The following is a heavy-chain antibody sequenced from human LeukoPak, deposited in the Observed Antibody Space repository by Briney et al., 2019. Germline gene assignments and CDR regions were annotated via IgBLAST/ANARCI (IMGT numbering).Heavy chain of an antibody. J-gene: IGHJ4*02. D-gene: IGHD6-13*01. CDR2: INYSGST. V-gene: IGHV4-34*01. CDR1: DGSFSDHY. Sequence: PSETLSLTCAVYDGSFSDHYWKWIRQPPGKGLEWIGEINYSGSTNYNVSLRSRVTMSVDTSKSQFSLNLRSVTAADTAVYYCVSVRRGNSIDYWGQGTLVTVSS. CDR3: VSVRRGNSIDY.